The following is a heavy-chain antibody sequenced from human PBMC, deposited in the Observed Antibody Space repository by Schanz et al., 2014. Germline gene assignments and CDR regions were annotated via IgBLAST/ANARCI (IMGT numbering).Heavy chain of an antibody. D-gene: IGHD3-10*01. CDR1: GFTVSSDH. Sequence: EVQLVESGGGFVQPGGSLGLSCVVSGFTVSSDHMSWVRQAPGKGLEWVSPIYASGATYYADSVKRRFTISRDISKNTLHLQVTSLRAEDTAIYYCARDGNYYGSRNYYKTPYYFDYWGQGTLVTVSS. V-gene: IGHV3-66*01. CDR2: IYASGAT. CDR3: ARDGNYYGSRNYYKTPYYFDY. J-gene: IGHJ4*02.